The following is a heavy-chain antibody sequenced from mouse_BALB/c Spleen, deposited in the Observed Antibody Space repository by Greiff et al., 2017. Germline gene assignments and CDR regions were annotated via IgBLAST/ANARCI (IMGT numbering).Heavy chain of an antibody. CDR3: AKSTMITTTGLWYIDV. Sequence: EVQLVESGGGLVKPGGSLKLSCAASGFTFSSYAMSWVRQTPEKRLEWVATISSGGSYTYYPDSVKGRFTISRDNAKNTLYLQMSSLRSEDTAMYYCAKSTMITTTGLWYIDVWGAGTTVTVSS. CDR2: ISSGGSYT. CDR1: GFTFSSYA. V-gene: IGHV5-9-3*01. D-gene: IGHD2-4*01. J-gene: IGHJ1*01.